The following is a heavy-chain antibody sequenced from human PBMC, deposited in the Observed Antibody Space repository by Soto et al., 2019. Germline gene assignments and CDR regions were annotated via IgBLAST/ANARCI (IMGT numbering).Heavy chain of an antibody. CDR2: INPASGHT. V-gene: IGHV1-3*01. CDR3: GRSVVGATGEILYNGMDV. Sequence: GFSVKVSCKASGYTFTTYALHWVRQAPGQRPEWMGWINPASGHTKYSKRFQDRVTITRDTSASTGYMELSSLRSEDTAVYYCGRSVVGATGEILYNGMDVWGKGTTVTVSS. CDR1: GYTFTTYA. D-gene: IGHD1-26*01. J-gene: IGHJ6*04.